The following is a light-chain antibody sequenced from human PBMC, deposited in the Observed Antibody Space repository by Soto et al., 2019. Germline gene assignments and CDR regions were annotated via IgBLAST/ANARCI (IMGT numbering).Light chain of an antibody. CDR2: GVS. V-gene: IGKV3-20*01. CDR3: QQYGSSPRT. Sequence: EIVLTQSPGTLSLSPGERATLSCRASQSVSSSYLAWIQQKPGQAPRLLIYGVSTRATGIPDRFSGSGSGTDFILTISRLEPEDFAVYYCQQYGSSPRTFGRGTKLDI. J-gene: IGKJ2*01. CDR1: QSVSSSY.